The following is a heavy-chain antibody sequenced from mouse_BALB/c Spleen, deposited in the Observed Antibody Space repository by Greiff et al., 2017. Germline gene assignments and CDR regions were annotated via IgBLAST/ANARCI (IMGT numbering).Heavy chain of an antibody. D-gene: IGHD1-1*01. CDR1: GFAFSSYD. CDR3: ARRGHYYGSSYLYFDV. V-gene: IGHV5-12-1*01. Sequence: EVQRVESGGGLVKPGGSLKLSCAASGFAFSSYDMSWVRQTPEKRLEWVAYISSGGGSTYYPDTVKGRFTISRDNAKNTLYLQMSSLKSEDTAMYYCARRGHYYGSSYLYFDVWGAGTTVTVSS. CDR2: ISSGGGST. J-gene: IGHJ1*01.